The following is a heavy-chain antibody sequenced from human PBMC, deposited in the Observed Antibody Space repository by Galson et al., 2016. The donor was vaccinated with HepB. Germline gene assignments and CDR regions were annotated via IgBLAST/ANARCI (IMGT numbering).Heavy chain of an antibody. Sequence: SLRLSCAASGFTVSSNYMSWDRQAPGKGLEWVSVIYSGGSTYYADSVKGRFTISRDNSKNTLYLQMNSLRAEDTAVYYCARLSWQWLVPIFDYWGQGALVTVSS. D-gene: IGHD6-19*01. V-gene: IGHV3-53*01. CDR1: GFTVSSNY. J-gene: IGHJ4*02. CDR2: IYSGGST. CDR3: ARLSWQWLVPIFDY.